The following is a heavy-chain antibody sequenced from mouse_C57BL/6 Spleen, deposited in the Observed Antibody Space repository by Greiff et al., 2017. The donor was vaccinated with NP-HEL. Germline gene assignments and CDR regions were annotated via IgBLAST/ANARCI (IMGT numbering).Heavy chain of an antibody. CDR1: GFNIKNTY. D-gene: IGHD3-2*02. V-gene: IGHV14-3*01. Sequence: VQLQQSVAELVRPGASVKLSCTASGFNIKNTYMHWVKQRPEQGLEWIGRIDPANGNTKNAPKFQGKATNTAYTSSTTAYLHLSSLTSEDTAIYYCARGDSSGDVDYWGQGTTLTVSS. CDR3: ARGDSSGDVDY. CDR2: IDPANGNT. J-gene: IGHJ2*01.